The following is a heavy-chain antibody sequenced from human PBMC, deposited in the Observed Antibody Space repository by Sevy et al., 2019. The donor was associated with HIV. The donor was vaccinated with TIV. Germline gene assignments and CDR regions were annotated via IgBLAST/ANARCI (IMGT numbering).Heavy chain of an antibody. CDR3: AKGTVTGAFDI. V-gene: IGHV3-30*18. CDR2: ISFDGINK. Sequence: GGSLRLSCAASGFTFSTYGMHWVRQAPGKGLEWVSLISFDGINKYYLDSVKGRFTISRDNSKNTLYLQMNSLRADDTAVYYCAKGTVTGAFDIWGQGAVVTVSS. J-gene: IGHJ3*02. D-gene: IGHD4-4*01. CDR1: GFTFSTYG.